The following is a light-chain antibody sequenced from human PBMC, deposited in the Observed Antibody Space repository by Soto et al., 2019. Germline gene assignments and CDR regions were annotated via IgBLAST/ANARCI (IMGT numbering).Light chain of an antibody. CDR1: QSVGSN. J-gene: IGKJ2*01. Sequence: EIVMTQSPATLSVSPGERATLSCRASQSVGSNLAWYQQKPGQAPRLLIYGSSTTSTGIPARFSGSGSGTEFTLTISSLQSEDFAVYYCQQYNNSPPYTFGQGTKLEI. CDR2: GSS. CDR3: QQYNNSPPYT. V-gene: IGKV3-15*01.